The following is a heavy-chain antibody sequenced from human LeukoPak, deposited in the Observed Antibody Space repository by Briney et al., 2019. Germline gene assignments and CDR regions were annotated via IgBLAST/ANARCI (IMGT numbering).Heavy chain of an antibody. CDR3: ARVGGYCSSTSCSFFGP. CDR2: ISTNGGST. V-gene: IGHV3-23*01. J-gene: IGHJ5*02. CDR1: GFTFSSYA. D-gene: IGHD2-2*01. Sequence: GGSLRLSCAASGFTFSSYAMSWVRQAPGKGLEWVSGISTNGGSTSYADSVKGRFTISRDNAKNTLYLQMNSLRVEDTAVYYCARVGGYCSSTSCSFFGPWGQGTLVTVSS.